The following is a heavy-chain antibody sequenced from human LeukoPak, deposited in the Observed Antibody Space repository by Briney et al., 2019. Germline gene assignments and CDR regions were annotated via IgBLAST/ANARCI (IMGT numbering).Heavy chain of an antibody. CDR3: AKDHEMATITDY. J-gene: IGHJ4*02. Sequence: GGSLRLSCAASGFTFSRYAMTWVRQAPGKGLEWVSAISRSGATTYYADSVKGRFTISRGNSKNTLWLLMNTLRAEDTAVYYCAKDHEMATITDYWGQGTLVTVSS. V-gene: IGHV3-23*01. CDR2: ISRSGATT. CDR1: GFTFSRYA. D-gene: IGHD5-24*01.